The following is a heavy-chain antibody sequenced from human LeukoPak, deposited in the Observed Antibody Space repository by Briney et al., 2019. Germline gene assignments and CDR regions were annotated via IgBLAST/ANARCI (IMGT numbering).Heavy chain of an antibody. V-gene: IGHV6-1*01. J-gene: IGHJ5*02. CDR1: GDSFSNKNTA. D-gene: IGHD2-2*01. Sequence: SQTLSLTCGISGDSFSNKNTAWNWIRQSPSRGLEWLGRTYYRSTWYNDYAVSVRGRITVNPDTSKNQFSLHLNSVTPEDTAVYYCARRLTQYDCFDPWGQGILVTVSS. CDR2: TYYRSTWYN. CDR3: ARRLTQYDCFDP.